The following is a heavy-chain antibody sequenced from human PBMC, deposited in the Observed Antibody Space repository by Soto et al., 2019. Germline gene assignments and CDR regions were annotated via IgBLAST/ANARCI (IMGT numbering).Heavy chain of an antibody. V-gene: IGHV1-69*13. Sequence: GASVKVSCKASGGTLSNSAISWVPQAPGQGLELMGGITPIFGTANYAQKFQGRVTLTADESTSTAYMELSGLRSEDTAVYYCARELGYNWNYDVWGQGTTVTVSS. CDR1: GGTLSNSA. J-gene: IGHJ3*01. D-gene: IGHD1-7*01. CDR3: ARELGYNWNYDV. CDR2: ITPIFGTA.